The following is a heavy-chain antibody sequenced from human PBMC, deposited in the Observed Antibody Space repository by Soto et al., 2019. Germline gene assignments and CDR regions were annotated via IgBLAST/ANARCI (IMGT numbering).Heavy chain of an antibody. CDR2: ISWNRGSI. D-gene: IGHD5-12*01. V-gene: IGHV3-9*01. CDR3: AKDVVSVATSALDY. CDR1: GFTFDDYA. J-gene: IGHJ4*02. Sequence: EVQLVESGGGLVQPGRSLRLSCAASGFTFDDYAMHWVRQGPGKGLEWVSGISWNRGSIGYADSVKGRFTISRDNAKNYLYLQMNSLRAEDTALYYCAKDVVSVATSALDYWGQGTLVTVSS.